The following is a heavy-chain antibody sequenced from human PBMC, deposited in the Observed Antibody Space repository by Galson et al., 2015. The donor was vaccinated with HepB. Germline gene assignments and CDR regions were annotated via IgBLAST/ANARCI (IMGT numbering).Heavy chain of an antibody. CDR3: AKGGYCSSTSCYRGPLGY. V-gene: IGHV3-43*01. D-gene: IGHD2-2*01. CDR1: GFTFDDYT. Sequence: SLRLSCAASGFTFDDYTMHWVRQAPGKGLEWVSLISWDGGSTYYADSVKGRFTISRDNSKNSLYLQMNSLRTEDTALYYCAKGGYCSSTSCYRGPLGYWGQGTLVTVSS. J-gene: IGHJ4*02. CDR2: ISWDGGST.